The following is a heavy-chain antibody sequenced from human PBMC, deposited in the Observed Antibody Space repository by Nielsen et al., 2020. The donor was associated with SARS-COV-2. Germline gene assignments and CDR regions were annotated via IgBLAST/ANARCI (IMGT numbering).Heavy chain of an antibody. Sequence: GESLKISCKGSGYSFTSYWIGWVRQMPGKGLEWMGIIYPGDSDTRYSPSFQGQVTISADKSIGTAYLQWSSLKASDTAMYYCARRGGWLHQREGSFDYWGQGTLVTVSS. J-gene: IGHJ4*02. D-gene: IGHD5-24*01. V-gene: IGHV5-51*01. CDR1: GYSFTSYW. CDR2: IYPGDSDT. CDR3: ARRGGWLHQREGSFDY.